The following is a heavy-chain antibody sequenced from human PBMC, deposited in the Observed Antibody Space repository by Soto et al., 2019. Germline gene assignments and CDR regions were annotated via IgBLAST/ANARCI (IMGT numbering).Heavy chain of an antibody. V-gene: IGHV1-69*01. CDR2: IIPIFGSA. CDR3: ARRDSKYDSAGYPPFDS. Sequence: QVQLVQSGAEVKKPGSSVKVSCKSSGGTFNTYAISWVRQAPGQGLEWMGAIIPIFGSANYAQRFQGRVTITADEFTTTAYMELSSLRSDDTAVYFCARRDSKYDSAGYPPFDSWVQGTLVTVSS. CDR1: GGTFNTYA. D-gene: IGHD3-22*01. J-gene: IGHJ5*01.